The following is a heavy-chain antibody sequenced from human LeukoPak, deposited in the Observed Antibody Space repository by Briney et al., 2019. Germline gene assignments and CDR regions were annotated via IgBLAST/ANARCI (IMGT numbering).Heavy chain of an antibody. V-gene: IGHV4-34*01. CDR1: GGSFNSYS. CDR2: VTHGGST. D-gene: IGHD3-10*01. Sequence: SETLSLTGAVHGGSFNSYSWSWIRQPPGKGLEWIGEVTHGGSTNYNPSLKSQVTISVDTSRNQFSLKLTSVTAADRGVYYCARESYLDWFDPWSQGTLVTVSS. J-gene: IGHJ5*02. CDR3: ARESYLDWFDP.